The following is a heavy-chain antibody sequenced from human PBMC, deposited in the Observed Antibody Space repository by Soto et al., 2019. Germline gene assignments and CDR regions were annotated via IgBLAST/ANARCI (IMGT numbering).Heavy chain of an antibody. CDR3: AHGPGGLYCSRPSCYDSGYAFDI. Sequence: GPTLVKPTQTLTLTCTISGFSLSTSGVGVGWIRKPPGKAREWLALIYWDDGKRYSPSLKSRLTMNKDTSKNQVVLTMTNRAPLDTATDHCAHGPGGLYCSRPSCYDSGYAFDIWGQGTMVTVSS. V-gene: IGHV2-5*02. CDR2: IYWDDGK. CDR1: GFSLSTSGVG. J-gene: IGHJ3*02. D-gene: IGHD2-2*01.